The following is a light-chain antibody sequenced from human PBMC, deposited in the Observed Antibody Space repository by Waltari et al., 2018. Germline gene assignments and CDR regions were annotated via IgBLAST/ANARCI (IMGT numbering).Light chain of an antibody. CDR3: QKYNSASTWT. J-gene: IGKJ1*01. CDR1: QGISNY. Sequence: DIQMTQSPSSLSASVGDRVTITCRASQGISNYLAWYQQKPGKVPKLLIYAASTLQSGVPSRFSGSGSGPDFTLTISRLQPEDVATYYCQKYNSASTWTFGQGTKVEIK. V-gene: IGKV1-27*01. CDR2: AAS.